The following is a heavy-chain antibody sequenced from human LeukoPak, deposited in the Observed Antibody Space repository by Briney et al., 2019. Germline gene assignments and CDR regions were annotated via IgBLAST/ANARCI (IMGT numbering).Heavy chain of an antibody. CDR3: ASWGSLNVLRYFDWSPSYAFDI. J-gene: IGHJ3*02. D-gene: IGHD3-9*01. Sequence: ASVKVSCKASGGTFSSYAISWVRQAPGQGLEWMGIINPSGGSTSYAQKFQGRVTMTRDTSTSTVYMELSSLRSEDTAVYYCASWGSLNVLRYFDWSPSYAFDIWGQGTMVTVSS. CDR2: INPSGGST. CDR1: GGTFSSYA. V-gene: IGHV1-46*01.